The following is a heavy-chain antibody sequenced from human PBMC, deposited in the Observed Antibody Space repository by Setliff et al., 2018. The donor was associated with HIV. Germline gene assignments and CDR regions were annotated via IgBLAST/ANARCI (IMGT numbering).Heavy chain of an antibody. CDR3: ARSMRGYCSDTSCRTFDY. J-gene: IGHJ4*02. CDR2: IYTSGST. D-gene: IGHD2-2*01. Sequence: SETLSLTCTVSGGSFSSGSYYWSWIRQSAGKGLEWIGRIYTSGSTNYNPSLKSRVTISVDTSKNQFSLKLSSVTAADTAVYYCARSMRGYCSDTSCRTFDYWGQGTLVTVSS. V-gene: IGHV4-61*02. CDR1: GGSFSSGSYY.